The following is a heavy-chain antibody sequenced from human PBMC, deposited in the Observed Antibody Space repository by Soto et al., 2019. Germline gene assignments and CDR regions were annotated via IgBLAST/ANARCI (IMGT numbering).Heavy chain of an antibody. CDR1: GFTFSSYS. D-gene: IGHD3-22*01. CDR2: ISSSSSTI. J-gene: IGHJ5*02. V-gene: IGHV3-48*02. CDR3: ARDAPPLAYYYDPNWFDP. Sequence: EVQLVESGGGLVQPGGSLRLSCGASGFTFSSYSMNWVRQAPGKGLEWVSYISSSSSTIYYADSVKGRFTISRDNAKNSLYLQMNSLRDEDTAVYYCARDAPPLAYYYDPNWFDPWGQGTLVTVSS.